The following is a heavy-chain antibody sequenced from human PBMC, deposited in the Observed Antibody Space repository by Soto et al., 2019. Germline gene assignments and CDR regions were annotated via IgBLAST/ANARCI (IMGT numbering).Heavy chain of an antibody. CDR2: IYSGGTT. CDR1: GFTVSNSY. Sequence: EVQVVESGGGLVQPGGSLRLSCAASGFTVSNSYMSWVRQAPGKGLEWVSAIYSGGTTYYADSVQGRFTISRDNPKNTLYLQMSSLRGADTAVYYCASCEGSEKYCYYFAYWGQGTLVTVSS. V-gene: IGHV3-66*01. CDR3: ASCEGSEKYCYYFAY. D-gene: IGHD3-10*01. J-gene: IGHJ4*02.